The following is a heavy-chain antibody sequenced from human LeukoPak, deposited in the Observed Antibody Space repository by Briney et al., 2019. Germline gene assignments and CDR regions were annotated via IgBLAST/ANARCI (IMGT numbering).Heavy chain of an antibody. D-gene: IGHD6-19*01. CDR2: INSDGSST. CDR3: AKDTVIAVAAPRWFDP. J-gene: IGHJ5*02. CDR1: GFTFSSYW. Sequence: GGSLRLSCAASGFTFSSYWMHWVRQAPGKGLVWVSRINSDGSSTSYADSVKGRFTISRDNSKNTLYLQMNSLRAEDTAVYYCAKDTVIAVAAPRWFDPWGQGTLVTVSS. V-gene: IGHV3-74*01.